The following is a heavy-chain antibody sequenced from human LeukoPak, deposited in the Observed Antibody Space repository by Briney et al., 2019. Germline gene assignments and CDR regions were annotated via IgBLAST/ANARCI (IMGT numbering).Heavy chain of an antibody. D-gene: IGHD6-19*01. J-gene: IGHJ4*02. CDR2: ISSSSSYI. V-gene: IGHV3-21*01. CDR1: GFTFSSYS. Sequence: GGSLRLSCAASGFTFSSYSMNWVRQAPGKGLEWVSSISSSSSYIYYADSVKGRFTISRDNAKNSLYLQMNSLRAEDTAVYYYARDNSPKYSSGWYDYGYWGQGTLVTVSS. CDR3: ARDNSPKYSSGWYDYGY.